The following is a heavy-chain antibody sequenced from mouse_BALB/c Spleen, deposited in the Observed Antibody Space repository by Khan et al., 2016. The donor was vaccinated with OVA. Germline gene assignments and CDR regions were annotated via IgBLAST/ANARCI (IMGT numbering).Heavy chain of an antibody. CDR1: GYTFTDYY. D-gene: IGHD1-3*01. Sequence: QVRLQQSGAELARPGASVKLSCKASGYTFTDYYINWVKQRTGQGLEWIGEIYPGSGNTYYNEKFKDKATLTADKSSSTAFMQINSLTSEDSSVYFCARSGSGAFAYWGQGTLVTVSA. CDR3: ARSGSGAFAY. CDR2: IYPGSGNT. V-gene: IGHV1-77*01. J-gene: IGHJ3*01.